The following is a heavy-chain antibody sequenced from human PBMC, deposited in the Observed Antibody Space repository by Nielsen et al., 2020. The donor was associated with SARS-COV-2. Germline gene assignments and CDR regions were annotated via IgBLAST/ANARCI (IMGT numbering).Heavy chain of an antibody. Sequence: GGSLRLSCAASGFTFSSYSMNWVRQAPGKGLEWVSYISSSSTIYYADSVKGRFTISRDNAKNSLYLQMNSLRDEDTAVYYCAKAPNPLAAAGYYYFDYWGQGTLVTVSS. V-gene: IGHV3-48*02. D-gene: IGHD6-13*01. CDR3: AKAPNPLAAAGYYYFDY. J-gene: IGHJ4*02. CDR2: ISSSSTI. CDR1: GFTFSSYS.